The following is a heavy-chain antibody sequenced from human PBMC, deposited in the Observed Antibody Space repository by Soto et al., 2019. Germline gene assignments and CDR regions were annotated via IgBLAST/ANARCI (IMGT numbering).Heavy chain of an antibody. Sequence: VASVKVSCKASGYSFTNNDVSWVRQATGQGLEWMGWMNPGSGDTGYAQKFQGRVTMTRDISIATAYMELSSLRSDDTAIYYCARMATFGSLNWFDSWGQGTLVTVSS. D-gene: IGHD3-16*01. CDR3: ARMATFGSLNWFDS. CDR2: MNPGSGDT. V-gene: IGHV1-8*01. J-gene: IGHJ5*01. CDR1: GYSFTNND.